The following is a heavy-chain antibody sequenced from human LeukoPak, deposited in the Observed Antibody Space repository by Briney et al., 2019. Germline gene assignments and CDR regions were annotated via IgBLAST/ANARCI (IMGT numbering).Heavy chain of an antibody. CDR2: ISSSSSYI. D-gene: IGHD6-13*01. V-gene: IGHV3-21*01. J-gene: IGHJ4*02. Sequence: GGSLRLSCAASGFTFSSYSMNWVRQAPGKGLEWVSSISSSSSYIYYADSVKGRFTISRDNARNSLYLQMNSLRAEDTAVYYCARVSNIAAAGPFDDYWGQGTLVTVSS. CDR3: ARVSNIAAAGPFDDY. CDR1: GFTFSSYS.